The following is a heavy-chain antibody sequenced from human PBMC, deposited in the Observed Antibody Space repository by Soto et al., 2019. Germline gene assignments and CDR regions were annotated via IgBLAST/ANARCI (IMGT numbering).Heavy chain of an antibody. Sequence: LRLSCAASGFTFSDHGMSWVRQAPGKGLEWVSAISGSVGSTYYTDSVKGRFTTSRDNSNNTLYLQMNSLRAEDTAVYYCAKDRTIASRNFDSWGQGTLVTVSS. CDR2: ISGSVGST. V-gene: IGHV3-23*01. J-gene: IGHJ4*02. CDR3: AKDRTIASRNFDS. D-gene: IGHD6-13*01. CDR1: GFTFSDHG.